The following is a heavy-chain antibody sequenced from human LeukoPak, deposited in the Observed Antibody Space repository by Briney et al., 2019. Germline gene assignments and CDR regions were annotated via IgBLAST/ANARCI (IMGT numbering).Heavy chain of an antibody. D-gene: IGHD6-13*01. J-gene: IGHJ4*02. CDR1: GFTFSSHA. CDR2: ITSGSGSNV. CDR3: ARHGSWSFDY. Sequence: GGSLRLSCAASGFTFSSHAMSWVRQAPGKGLEWVSAITSGSGSNVYYTDSLKGRFTISRDNSKNTLYLQMHCLRAEDTAVYYCARHGSWSFDYWGQGTLVTVSA. V-gene: IGHV3-23*01.